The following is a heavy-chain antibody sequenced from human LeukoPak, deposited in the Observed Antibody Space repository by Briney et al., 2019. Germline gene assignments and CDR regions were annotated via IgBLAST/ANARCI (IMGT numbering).Heavy chain of an antibody. CDR3: ARGDIAAGGAPFDY. CDR1: GESFSGYY. CDR2: INHSGST. V-gene: IGHV4-34*01. D-gene: IGHD6-13*01. J-gene: IGHJ4*02. Sequence: SETLSLTCAVHGESFSGYYWSWIRQPPGRGLEWIGEINHSGSTSYSASLKSRVTISVDTSKNQFSLKLNSVTAADTAVYYCARGDIAAGGAPFDYWGQGTLVTVSS.